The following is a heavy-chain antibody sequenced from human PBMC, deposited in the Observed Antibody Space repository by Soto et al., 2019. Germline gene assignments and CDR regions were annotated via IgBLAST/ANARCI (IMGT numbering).Heavy chain of an antibody. J-gene: IGHJ4*02. Sequence: SETLSLTCTVSGGSIRSGDYYWSWIRQTPERGLEWCGYVHYSVNTFYNPSLKSRATISLDTSRNQFSLNLSSVTAADTAVYYCAREIMAADHFDYWGQGARVTVSS. CDR2: VHYSVNT. D-gene: IGHD6-13*01. CDR3: AREIMAADHFDY. CDR1: GGSIRSGDYY. V-gene: IGHV4-30-4*01.